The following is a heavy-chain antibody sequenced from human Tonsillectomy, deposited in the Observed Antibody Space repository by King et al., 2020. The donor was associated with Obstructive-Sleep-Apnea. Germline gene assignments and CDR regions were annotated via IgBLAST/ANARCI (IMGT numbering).Heavy chain of an antibody. CDR3: ARQRAGYFDS. Sequence: QLVQSRGGLVQPGGSLRLSCAASDFTFTTFWMHWVRQAPGEGLVWVSGVSDDGSNTTYADVMKGRFSVSRDNAKNTVHLQMNSLTPEDTGIYYCARQRAGYFDSWGQGTLVTVSS. CDR2: VSDDGSNT. CDR1: DFTFTTFW. V-gene: IGHV3-74*01. J-gene: IGHJ4*02.